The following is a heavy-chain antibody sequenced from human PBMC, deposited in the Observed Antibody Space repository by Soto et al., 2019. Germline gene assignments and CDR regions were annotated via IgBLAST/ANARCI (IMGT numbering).Heavy chain of an antibody. J-gene: IGHJ6*02. CDR2: IKQEGREK. CDR3: ARERDADYDILAGSFYYYGMDV. D-gene: IGHD3-9*01. CDR1: GFTFSSSW. V-gene: IGHV3-7*03. Sequence: EVQLVESGGGLVQPGGSLRLSCAASGFTFSSSWMSWVRQAPGKGLEWVANIKQEGREKYYVDSVKGRFTISRDNAKNSLYLQRNSLRAEDTAVYYCARERDADYDILAGSFYYYGMDVWGQGTTVTVSS.